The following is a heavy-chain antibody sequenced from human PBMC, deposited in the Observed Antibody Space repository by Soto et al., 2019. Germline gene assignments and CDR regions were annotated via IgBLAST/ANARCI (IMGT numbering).Heavy chain of an antibody. CDR3: AREGIPSGVAFDI. CDR2: IIPMFGTA. D-gene: IGHD6-13*01. V-gene: IGHV1-69*13. Sequence: GASVKVSCKAPGGTFSTYAISWVRQAPGQGLEWMGGIIPMFGTANYAQKFQGRVTITADESTSTAYMELSSLRSEDTAVYYCAREGIPSGVAFDIWGQGTMVTVSS. J-gene: IGHJ3*02. CDR1: GGTFSTYA.